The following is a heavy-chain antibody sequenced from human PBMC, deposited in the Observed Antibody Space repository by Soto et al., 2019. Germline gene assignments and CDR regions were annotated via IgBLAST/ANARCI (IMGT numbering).Heavy chain of an antibody. V-gene: IGHV1-8*02. J-gene: IGHJ4*02. D-gene: IGHD1-1*01. Sequence: ASVKVFCKASGYTFTSYDIYWVRQATGQGLEWMGWLNPNTGESGYAQKFQGRVTVTSDSSIDTVHMELSSLRSEDTAVYYCARRAETNGWNGFGADKYYFDFWGQGTLVTVS. CDR3: ARRAETNGWNGFGADKYYFDF. CDR2: LNPNTGES. CDR1: GYTFTSYD.